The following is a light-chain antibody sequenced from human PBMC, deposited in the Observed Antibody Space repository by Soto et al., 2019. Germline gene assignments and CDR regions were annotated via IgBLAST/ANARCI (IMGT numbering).Light chain of an antibody. CDR2: DAS. CDR3: QQYDNWTWT. V-gene: IGKV3-11*01. J-gene: IGKJ1*01. CDR1: QSVSSY. Sequence: EILLTQSPATLSLSPGERATLSCGASQSVSSYLAWYQKKTGQAPRLLIYDASNRATGIPARLSGSGYGTDFTITISSLQPEDFEVYYCQQYDNWTWTFGQGTQVDIK.